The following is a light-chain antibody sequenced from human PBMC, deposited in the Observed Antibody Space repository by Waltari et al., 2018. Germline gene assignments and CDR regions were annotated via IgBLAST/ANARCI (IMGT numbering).Light chain of an antibody. CDR3: QHYVNSLIT. CDR1: QSVTWDY. CDR2: GAS. Sequence: EIVLTQSPGTLSLSPGERATLSCRTSQSVTWDYLAWSPQKPGQAPRLLLYGASSRLTGTPDRFSGSGSGTDFTLTISRLEPEDFAVYYCQHYVNSLITFGGGTKVEIK. J-gene: IGKJ4*01. V-gene: IGKV3-20*01.